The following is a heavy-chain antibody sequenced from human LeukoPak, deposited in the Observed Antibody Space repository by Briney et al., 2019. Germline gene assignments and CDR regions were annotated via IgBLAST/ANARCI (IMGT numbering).Heavy chain of an antibody. CDR2: ISGSGGST. CDR1: GFTFSSYA. J-gene: IGHJ4*02. D-gene: IGHD1-7*01. V-gene: IGHV3-23*01. Sequence: GGSLRLSCAASGFTFSSYAMSWVRQAPGKGLEWVLAISGSGGSTYYADSVKGRFTISRDNSKNTLYLQMNSLRAEDTAVYYCAKAVNNWNYVFDYWGQGTLVTASS. CDR3: AKAVNNWNYVFDY.